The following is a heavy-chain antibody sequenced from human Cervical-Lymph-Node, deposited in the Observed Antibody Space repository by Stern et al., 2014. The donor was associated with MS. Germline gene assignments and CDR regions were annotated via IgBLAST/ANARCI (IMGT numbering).Heavy chain of an antibody. CDR3: ARPPRGDSPGY. D-gene: IGHD4-17*01. V-gene: IGHV4-39*01. Sequence: QLQLQESGPGLVKPSETLSLTCTVSGGSISSSSYYWGWIRQPPGKGLEWMGSMHHSGSTHYTPSLNVRVPFSVDAPRTQVPLKLSFVTAADTAMYYCARPPRGDSPGYWGQGTLVTVSS. CDR1: GGSISSSSYY. J-gene: IGHJ4*02. CDR2: MHHSGST.